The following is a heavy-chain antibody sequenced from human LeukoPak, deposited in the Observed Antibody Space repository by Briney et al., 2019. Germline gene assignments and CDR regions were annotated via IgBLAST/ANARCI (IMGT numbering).Heavy chain of an antibody. CDR3: ARGRVSSSTWYSTYYYFFYMDF. CDR1: DDSITMYY. CDR2: VDHTGST. V-gene: IGHV4-59*01. Sequence: SETLSLTCTVSDDSITMYYWTWIRQPPGKGLEWIRYVDHTGSTKFNPSLNGRVSISRDTSNNFFSLRLRSVTAAHTAVYFCARGRVSSSTWYSTYYYFFYMDFWGKGTTVTVSS. J-gene: IGHJ6*03. D-gene: IGHD4-11*01.